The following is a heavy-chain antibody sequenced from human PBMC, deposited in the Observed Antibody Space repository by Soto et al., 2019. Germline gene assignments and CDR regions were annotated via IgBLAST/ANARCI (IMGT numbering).Heavy chain of an antibody. V-gene: IGHV1-69*13. CDR1: GGTFSSYA. Sequence: ASVKVSCKASGGTFSSYAISWVRQAPGQGLEWMGGIIPIFGTANYAQKFQGRVTITADESTSTAYMELSSLRSEDTAVYYCARSGYFPYYYYGMDVWGQGTTVTVSS. CDR2: IIPIFGTA. CDR3: ARSGYFPYYYYGMDV. D-gene: IGHD3-3*01. J-gene: IGHJ6*02.